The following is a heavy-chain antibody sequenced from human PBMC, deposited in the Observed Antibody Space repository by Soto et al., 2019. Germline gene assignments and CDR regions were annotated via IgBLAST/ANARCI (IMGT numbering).Heavy chain of an antibody. D-gene: IGHD4-17*01. CDR3: ARRYGDYFDY. CDR1: GGSISSYY. Sequence: SETLSLTCTFSGGSISSYYWSWIRQPPGKGLEWIGYIYYSGSTNYNPSLKSRVTISVDTSKNQFSLKLSSVTAADTAVYYCARRYGDYFDYWGQGTLVTVSS. CDR2: IYYSGST. V-gene: IGHV4-59*08. J-gene: IGHJ4*02.